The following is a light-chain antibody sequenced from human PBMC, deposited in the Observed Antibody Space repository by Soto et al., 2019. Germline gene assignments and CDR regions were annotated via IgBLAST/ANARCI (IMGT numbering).Light chain of an antibody. J-gene: IGKJ1*01. Sequence: DIQMTQSPSTLSASVGDRVTITCRASQSISSWLAWYQQKPGKAPNILIYDASSLESGVPSRFSGSGSGTEFNLTISRLQTDDFATYYCQQYETFSGTFGPGTKVDIK. CDR3: QQYETFSGT. V-gene: IGKV1-5*01. CDR1: QSISSW. CDR2: DAS.